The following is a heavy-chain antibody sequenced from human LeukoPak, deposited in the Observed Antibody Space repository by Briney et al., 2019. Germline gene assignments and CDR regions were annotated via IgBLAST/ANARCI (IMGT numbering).Heavy chain of an antibody. CDR2: IYYSGST. CDR3: ARELPYYYYMDV. D-gene: IGHD1-26*01. V-gene: IGHV4-59*01. CDR1: GGSISSYY. Sequence: PSETLSLTCTVSGGSISSYYWSWIRQPPGKGLEWIGYIYYSGSTNYNPSLKSQVTISVDTSKNQFSLKLSSVTAADTAVYYCARELPYYYYMDVWGRGTTVTVSS. J-gene: IGHJ6*03.